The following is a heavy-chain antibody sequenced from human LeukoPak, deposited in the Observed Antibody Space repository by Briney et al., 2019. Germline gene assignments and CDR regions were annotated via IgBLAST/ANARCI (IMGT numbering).Heavy chain of an antibody. CDR3: ARGPYYYGMDV. V-gene: IGHV4-59*12. CDR2: VYNSGGT. J-gene: IGHJ6*02. Sequence: PSETLSLTCTVSGGSMSNNYWGWIRQPPVKGVEWIGSVYNSGGTNYNPSLKSRVTISVDTSKNQFSLKLSSVTAADTAVYYCARGPYYYGMDVWGQGTTVTVSS. CDR1: GGSMSNNY.